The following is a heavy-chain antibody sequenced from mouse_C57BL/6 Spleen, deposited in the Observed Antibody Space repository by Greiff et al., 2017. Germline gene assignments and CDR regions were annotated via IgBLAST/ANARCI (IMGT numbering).Heavy chain of an antibody. J-gene: IGHJ3*01. V-gene: IGHV2-2*01. Sequence: QVQLQQPGPGLVQPSQSLSITCTASGFSLTSYGVPWVRQSPGKGLEWLGVIWSGGGTAYYAAFLTSLSISADNSKSQVFFKMNRLQAADTAIYYCASGSGPCAYWGQGTLVTVSA. D-gene: IGHD1-1*01. CDR3: ASGSGPCAY. CDR2: IWSGGGT. CDR1: GFSLTSYG.